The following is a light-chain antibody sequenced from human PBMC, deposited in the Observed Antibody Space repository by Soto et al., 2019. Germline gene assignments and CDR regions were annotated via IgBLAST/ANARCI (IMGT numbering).Light chain of an antibody. J-gene: IGLJ3*02. CDR3: AACDDSLNGHWV. CDR1: SSNIGSNN. V-gene: IGLV1-44*01. Sequence: QAVVTQPPSASGTPGQRVTISCSGSSSNIGSNNVNWYQQLPGTAPKLLIYSDNQRPSGVPDRFSGSKSGNSASLAISGLQSEDEADYYCAACDDSLNGHWVFGGGTKLTVL. CDR2: SDN.